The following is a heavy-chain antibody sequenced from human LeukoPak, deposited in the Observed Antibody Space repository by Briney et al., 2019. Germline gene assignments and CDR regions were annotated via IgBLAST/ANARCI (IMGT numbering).Heavy chain of an antibody. CDR2: MSSHGSNK. CDR1: GFTFSSYA. J-gene: IGHJ3*02. CDR3: AKDRDDGFDI. V-gene: IGHV3-30*18. Sequence: QPGGSLRLPCAASGFTFSSYAMTWVRQAPGKGLEWVAVMSSHGSNKYYADSVKGRFTISRDNSKNTLYLQMNSLRTEDTAVYYCAKDRDDGFDIWGQGTMVSVSS.